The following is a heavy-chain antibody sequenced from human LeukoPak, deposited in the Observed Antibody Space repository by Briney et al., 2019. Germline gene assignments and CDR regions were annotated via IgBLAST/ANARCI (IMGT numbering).Heavy chain of an antibody. J-gene: IGHJ6*02. V-gene: IGHV1-58*01. CDR2: IVVGRGNT. Sequence: GASVKVSCKASGFTFTNSAVQWVRQARGQRLEWIGWIVVGRGNTNYAQKFQERVTITRDMSTSTAYMELSSQRSEDTAVYYCAAGQVRGVIRYYYYYGMDVWGQGTTVTVSS. CDR1: GFTFTNSA. D-gene: IGHD3-10*01. CDR3: AAGQVRGVIRYYYYYGMDV.